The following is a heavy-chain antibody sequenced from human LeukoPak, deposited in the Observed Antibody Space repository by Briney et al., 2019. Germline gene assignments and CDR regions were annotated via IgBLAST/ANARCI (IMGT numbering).Heavy chain of an antibody. J-gene: IGHJ4*02. CDR2: IYYSGST. D-gene: IGHD3-22*01. CDR1: GGSISSSSYY. V-gene: IGHV4-39*07. Sequence: KTSETLSLTCTVSGGSISSSSYYWGWIRQPPGKGLEWIGSIYYSGSTYYNPSLKSRVTISVDTSKNQFSLKLSSVTAADTAVYYCARSAYYYDSIDYWGQGTLVTVSS. CDR3: ARSAYYYDSIDY.